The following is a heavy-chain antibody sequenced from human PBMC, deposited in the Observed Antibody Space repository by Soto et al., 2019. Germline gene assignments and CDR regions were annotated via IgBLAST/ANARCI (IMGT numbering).Heavy chain of an antibody. V-gene: IGHV3-23*01. CDR2: ISGSGGST. Sequence: EVQLLESGGGLVQPGGSRRLSFKASGLTFTSYAMSWFGQAPGKGLGGVSTISGSGGSTYYADSVKGRFTISRDNSKNTLYLQMNSLRAEDTAVYYCAKVWERTVTTRNYFYVMDVWGQGTTVTVSS. CDR3: AKVWERTVTTRNYFYVMDV. CDR1: GLTFTSYA. J-gene: IGHJ6*02. D-gene: IGHD4-17*01.